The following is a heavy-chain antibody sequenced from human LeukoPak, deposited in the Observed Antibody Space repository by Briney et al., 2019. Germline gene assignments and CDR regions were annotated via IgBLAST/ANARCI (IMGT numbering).Heavy chain of an antibody. CDR1: GFTFSNYA. D-gene: IGHD3-9*01. CDR2: IGGGGGGT. J-gene: IGHJ4*02. Sequence: PGASLRLSCAASGFTFSNYAMSWVRQAPGKGLEWVSVIGGGGGGTYYADSVKGRFTISRDNSKNTLFLQMNSLRAEDTAVYYCARQLRYFDWLLGGFDYWGQGTLVTVSS. V-gene: IGHV3-23*01. CDR3: ARQLRYFDWLLGGFDY.